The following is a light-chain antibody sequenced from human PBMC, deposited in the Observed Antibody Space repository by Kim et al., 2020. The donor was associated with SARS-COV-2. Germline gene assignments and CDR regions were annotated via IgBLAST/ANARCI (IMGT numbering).Light chain of an antibody. V-gene: IGKV3-20*01. CDR1: QSVSSTY. CDR2: GAS. CDR3: QQYGSSVVT. J-gene: IGKJ2*01. Sequence: LSPGDGATLSCRASQSVSSTYLAWYQQKPGQAPRLLIYGASSRPTGIPDRFSGSGSGTDFTLTISRLEPEDFAVYYCQQYGSSVVTFGQGTKLEI.